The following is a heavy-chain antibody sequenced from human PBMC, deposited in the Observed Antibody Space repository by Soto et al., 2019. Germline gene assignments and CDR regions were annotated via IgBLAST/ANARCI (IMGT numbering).Heavy chain of an antibody. V-gene: IGHV3-33*01. CDR3: ARDLAIFGVGPYGMDV. CDR2: IWYDGSNK. D-gene: IGHD3-3*01. Sequence: GGSLRLSCAASGFTFSSYGMHWVRQAPGKGLEWVAVIWYDGSNKYYADSVKGRFTISRDNSKNTLYLQMNSLRAEDTAVYYCARDLAIFGVGPYGMDVGGQGTTVTVSS. J-gene: IGHJ6*02. CDR1: GFTFSSYG.